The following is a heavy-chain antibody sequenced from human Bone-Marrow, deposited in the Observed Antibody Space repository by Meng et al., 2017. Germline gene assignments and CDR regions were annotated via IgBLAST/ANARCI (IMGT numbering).Heavy chain of an antibody. D-gene: IGHD6-13*01. CDR1: GFTVSSNY. V-gene: IGHV3-30*03. Sequence: GESLKISCAASGFTVSSNYMSWVRQAPGKGLEWVAVISYDGSNKYYADSVKGRFTISRDNSKNTLYLQMNSLRAEDTAVYYCAGSEAAAGLGDAFDIWGQGTMVTVSS. CDR3: AGSEAAAGLGDAFDI. J-gene: IGHJ3*02. CDR2: ISYDGSNK.